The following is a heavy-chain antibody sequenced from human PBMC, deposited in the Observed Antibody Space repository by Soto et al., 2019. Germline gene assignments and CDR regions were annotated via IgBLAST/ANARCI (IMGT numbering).Heavy chain of an antibody. V-gene: IGHV3-30*18. D-gene: IGHD3-22*01. J-gene: IGHJ5*02. CDR3: AKEFAGYYDSSGYYWLDP. CDR1: GFTFSSYG. Sequence: QVQLVESGGGVVQPGRSLRLSCAASGFTFSSYGMHWVRQAPGKGLEWVAVISYDGSNKYYADSVKGRFTISRDNSKNTLYLQMNSLRAEDTAVYYCAKEFAGYYDSSGYYWLDPWGQGTLVTVSS. CDR2: ISYDGSNK.